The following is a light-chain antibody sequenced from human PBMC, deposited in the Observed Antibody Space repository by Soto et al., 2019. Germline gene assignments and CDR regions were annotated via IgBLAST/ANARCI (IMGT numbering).Light chain of an antibody. V-gene: IGLV1-51*01. CDR1: SSNIGNNY. Sequence: QSVLTQPPSVSAAPGQKVTISCSGSSSNIGNNYVSWYQQLPGTAPKLLIYDNNKRPSGISDRFSGFKSANTAYLTISGVQPEDEADYHCSSYTTIKTVVFGGGTKVTVL. J-gene: IGLJ2*01. CDR3: SSYTTIKTVV. CDR2: DNN.